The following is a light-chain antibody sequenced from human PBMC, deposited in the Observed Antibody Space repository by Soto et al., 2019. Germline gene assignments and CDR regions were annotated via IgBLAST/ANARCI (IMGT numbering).Light chain of an antibody. CDR2: EVS. J-gene: IGLJ3*02. CDR1: SSDVGGYKY. CDR3: SSYTSSSTLV. Sequence: QSVLTQPASVSGAPGQSITISCTGTSSDVGGYKYVSWYQQHPGKAPKLMIYEVSKRPSGVSNRFSGSKPGNTASLTISGLQAEDEAYYYCSSYTSSSTLVFGGGTKVTLL. V-gene: IGLV2-14*01.